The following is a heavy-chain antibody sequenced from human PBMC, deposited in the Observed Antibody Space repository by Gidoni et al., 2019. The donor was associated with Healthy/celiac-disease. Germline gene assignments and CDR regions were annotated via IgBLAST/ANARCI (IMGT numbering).Heavy chain of an antibody. CDR1: GGSISSRSYD. V-gene: IGHV4-39*01. CDR3: ARLSIAVAGYYFDY. J-gene: IGHJ4*02. Sequence: QLQLQESGPGLVKPSETLSLTCTVPGGSISSRSYDWGWIRQPPGKGLEWIGSIYYSGSTYYNPSLKSRVTISVDTSKNQFSLKLSSVTAADTAVYYCARLSIAVAGYYFDYWGQGTLVTVSS. D-gene: IGHD6-19*01. CDR2: IYYSGST.